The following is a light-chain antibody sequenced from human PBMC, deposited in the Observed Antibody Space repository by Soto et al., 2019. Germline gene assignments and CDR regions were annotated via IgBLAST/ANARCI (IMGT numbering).Light chain of an antibody. CDR2: GTS. CDR3: QQRSYPIT. J-gene: IGKJ5*01. Sequence: EVVLTQSPGTLSLSRGERATLSCRASERIYSAYLGWYQQKPGQAPRLLIYGTSTRATGVPPRFSGSGSESDFTLTISSLEPEDFAVYYCQQRSYPITFGQGTRLEIK. V-gene: IGKV3-20*01. CDR1: ERIYSAY.